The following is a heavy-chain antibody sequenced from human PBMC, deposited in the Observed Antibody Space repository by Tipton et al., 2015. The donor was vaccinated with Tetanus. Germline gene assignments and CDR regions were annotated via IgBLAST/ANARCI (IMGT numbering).Heavy chain of an antibody. CDR2: VYYTGTA. V-gene: IGHV4-39*01. Sequence: GLVKPSETLSLTCTVSGDFVTFGTYYWGWIRQPPGKGLEWIGSVYYTGTAYYNTSLESRVTISIDTSKRQISMKLTSVAAADTAVYYCATQADNWFDPWGPGLLVTVSS. CDR1: GDFVTFGTYY. J-gene: IGHJ5*02. CDR3: ATQADNWFDP.